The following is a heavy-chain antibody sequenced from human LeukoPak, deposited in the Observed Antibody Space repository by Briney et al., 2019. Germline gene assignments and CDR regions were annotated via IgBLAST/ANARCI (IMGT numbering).Heavy chain of an antibody. V-gene: IGHV3-23*01. D-gene: IGHD6-13*01. CDR1: GFTFSSSA. CDR3: AKRLSSSSTWYYFDY. J-gene: IGHJ4*02. CDR2: ITSGENT. Sequence: GGSLRLSCAASGFTFSSSAMSWVRQAPGKGLEWVSTITSGENTYYADSVKGRFTISRDNSKNTLYLQMNSLRAEDTAVYYCAKRLSSSSTWYYFDYWGQGTLVTVSS.